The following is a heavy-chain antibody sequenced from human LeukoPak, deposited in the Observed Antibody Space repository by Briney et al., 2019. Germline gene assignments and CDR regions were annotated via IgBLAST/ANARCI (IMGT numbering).Heavy chain of an antibody. Sequence: ASVRVSCKASGYTFTSYGISWVRQAPGQGLEWMGWISAYNGNTNYAQKFQGRVTITADESTSTAYMELSSLRSEDTAVYYCAISATERNYFDYWGQGTLVTVSS. CDR2: ISAYNGNT. V-gene: IGHV1-18*01. CDR3: AISATERNYFDY. D-gene: IGHD1-1*01. J-gene: IGHJ4*02. CDR1: GYTFTSYG.